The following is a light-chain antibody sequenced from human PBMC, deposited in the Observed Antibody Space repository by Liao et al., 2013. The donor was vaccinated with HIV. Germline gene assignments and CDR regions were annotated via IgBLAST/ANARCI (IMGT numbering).Light chain of an antibody. CDR3: QVWDTSSAHQV. Sequence: SYELTQPPSVSVAPGTTATITCGGINIGTKRVHWYQHKPGQAPVVVISYDSNRPSGIPERFSGTSSGNTATLTISRVEAGDEADYYCQVWDTSSAHQVFGGGTKLTVL. CDR1: NIGTKR. CDR2: YDS. J-gene: IGLJ3*02. V-gene: IGLV3-21*04.